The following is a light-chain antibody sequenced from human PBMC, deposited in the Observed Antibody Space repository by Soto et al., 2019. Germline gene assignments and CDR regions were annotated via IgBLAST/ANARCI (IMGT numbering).Light chain of an antibody. CDR1: QSVSSY. J-gene: IGKJ4*01. Sequence: EIVLTQSPATLSLSPGERATLSFRASQSVSSYLAWYQQKPGQAPRLLIYDASNRATGIPARFSGSGSGTDFTLTISNLEPEDFAVYYCQQRSNWPAFGGGTKVDIK. V-gene: IGKV3-11*01. CDR3: QQRSNWPA. CDR2: DAS.